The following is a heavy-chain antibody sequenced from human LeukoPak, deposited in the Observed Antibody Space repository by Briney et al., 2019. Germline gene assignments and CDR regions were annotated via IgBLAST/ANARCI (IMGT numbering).Heavy chain of an antibody. J-gene: IGHJ6*03. CDR2: ISYDGSNK. Sequence: PGGSLRLSCAASGFTFSSYSMNWVRQAPGKGLERVAVISYDGSNKYYADSVKGRFTISRDNSKNTLYLQMNSLRAEDTAVYYCARDRSTPNYYYYMDVWGKGTTVTVSS. V-gene: IGHV3-30*03. CDR3: ARDRSTPNYYYYMDV. D-gene: IGHD2-15*01. CDR1: GFTFSSYS.